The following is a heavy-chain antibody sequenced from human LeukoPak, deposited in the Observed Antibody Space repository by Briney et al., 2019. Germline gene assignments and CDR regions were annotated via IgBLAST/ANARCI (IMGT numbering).Heavy chain of an antibody. CDR3: ATGRSGYSSFAFDI. V-gene: IGHV3-9*01. J-gene: IGHJ3*02. CDR2: ISWNSGSI. Sequence: GRSLRLSCAASGFTFDDYAMHWVRQAPGKGLEWVSGISWNSGSIGYADSVKGRFTISRDNAKNSLYLQMNSLRAEDTALYYCATGRSGYSSFAFDIWGQGTVVTVSS. D-gene: IGHD3-22*01. CDR1: GFTFDDYA.